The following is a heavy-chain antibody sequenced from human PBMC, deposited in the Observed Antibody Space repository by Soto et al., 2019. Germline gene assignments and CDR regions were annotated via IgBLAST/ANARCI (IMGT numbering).Heavy chain of an antibody. V-gene: IGHV4-30-4*01. Sequence: TYAVSGRSISSGDYYWIWIRQPPGKGLEWRGYIYNSGDTYYNPSLTSRVTMSGDTSKNQFSLKLTSVTAADTAVYYCARDGVTGYYGMDVWGQGTTVT. CDR3: ARDGVTGYYGMDV. D-gene: IGHD2-21*02. CDR1: GRSISSGDYY. J-gene: IGHJ6*02. CDR2: IYNSGDT.